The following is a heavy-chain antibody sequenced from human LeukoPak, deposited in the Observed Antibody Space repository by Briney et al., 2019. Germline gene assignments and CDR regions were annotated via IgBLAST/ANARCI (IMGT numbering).Heavy chain of an antibody. V-gene: IGHV3-23*01. Sequence: GGSLRLSCAASGFTFTCHAMSWVRQAPGKGLEWVSIISGSGDSTYYADSVKGRFTISRDNSKNTLYLQMNSLRADDTAVYYCAKESGYDVDFDYWGQGTLVTVSS. CDR3: AKESGYDVDFDY. J-gene: IGHJ4*02. CDR2: ISGSGDST. D-gene: IGHD5-12*01. CDR1: GFTFTCHA.